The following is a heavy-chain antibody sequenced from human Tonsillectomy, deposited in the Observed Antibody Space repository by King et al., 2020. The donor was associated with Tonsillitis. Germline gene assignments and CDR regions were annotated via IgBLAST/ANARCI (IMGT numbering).Heavy chain of an antibody. V-gene: IGHV3-30*03. CDR2: ISYDGSDK. J-gene: IGHJ6*02. D-gene: IGHD5-12*01. CDR1: GFIFSTYG. Sequence: VQLVESGGGVVQPGRSLRLSCAASGFIFSTYGMHWVRQAPGKGLEWVAVISYDGSDKYYADSVKGRFTISRDNSKNSLNLQMNSLRAEDTAVYYCATSNRYSGYDYRGKDYYHGMDVWGQGTTVTVSS. CDR3: ATSNRYSGYDYRGKDYYHGMDV.